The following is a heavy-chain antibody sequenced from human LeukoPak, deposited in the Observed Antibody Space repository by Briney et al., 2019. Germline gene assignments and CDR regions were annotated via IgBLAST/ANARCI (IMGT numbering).Heavy chain of an antibody. D-gene: IGHD1/OR15-1a*01. V-gene: IGHV3-23*01. J-gene: IGHJ4*02. CDR2: ISGSGGGT. Sequence: GGSLRLSCAASRFTFSTYAMSWVRQAAGKGLEWVSLISGSGGGTYYADSVKGRFTISRDNSKNTLYLQLNSLRVEDTAVYFCAKDHSLIATPQQLDYWGQGTLVTVSS. CDR3: AKDHSLIATPQQLDY. CDR1: RFTFSTYA.